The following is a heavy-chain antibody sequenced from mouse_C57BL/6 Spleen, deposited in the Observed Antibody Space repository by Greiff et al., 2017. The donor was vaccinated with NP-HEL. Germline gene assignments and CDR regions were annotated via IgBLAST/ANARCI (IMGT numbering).Heavy chain of an antibody. D-gene: IGHD1-1*01. Sequence: QVHVKQSGAELVKPGASVKLSCKASGYTFTSYWMHWVKQRPGQGLEWIGMIHPNSGSTNYNEKFKSKATLTVDKSSSTAYMQLSSLTSEDSAVYYCANSDYYGSSPFAYWGQGTLVTVSA. V-gene: IGHV1-64*01. CDR2: IHPNSGST. J-gene: IGHJ3*01. CDR3: ANSDYYGSSPFAY. CDR1: GYTFTSYW.